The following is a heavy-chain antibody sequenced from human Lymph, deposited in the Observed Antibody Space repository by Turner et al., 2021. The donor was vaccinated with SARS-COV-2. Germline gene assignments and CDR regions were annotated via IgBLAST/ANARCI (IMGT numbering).Heavy chain of an antibody. CDR3: ARGFDY. CDR2: IYYSGST. J-gene: IGHJ4*02. Sequence: QGQLQESGPGLVKPSETLSLTCTVSGDSISNYYWSWIRQPPGKGLEWIGYIYYSGSTNYNPSLKGRVTISVDTSKNHFSLKLSSVTAADTAVYYCARGFDYWGQGTLVTVSS. V-gene: IGHV4-59*01. CDR1: GDSISNYY.